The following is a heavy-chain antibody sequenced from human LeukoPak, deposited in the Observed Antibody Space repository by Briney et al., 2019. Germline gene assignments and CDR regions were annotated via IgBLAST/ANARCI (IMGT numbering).Heavy chain of an antibody. D-gene: IGHD3-16*01. CDR1: GYTFTSYG. V-gene: IGHV1-18*01. Sequence: ASVNLSCKASGYTFTSYGISWVRQAPGQGLEWMGWISAYNGNTNYAKKLQGRVTMTTDTYTSTAYMELRSLRSDDTAVYYCSREDYAFDYWGQGTLVTVSS. CDR3: SREDYAFDY. CDR2: ISAYNGNT. J-gene: IGHJ4*02.